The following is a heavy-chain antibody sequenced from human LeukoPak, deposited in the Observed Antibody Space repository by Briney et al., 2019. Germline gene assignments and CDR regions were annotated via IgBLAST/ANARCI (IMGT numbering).Heavy chain of an antibody. V-gene: IGHV3-23*01. CDR1: GFTFSSYA. D-gene: IGHD2-15*01. Sequence: GGSLRLSCAASGFTFSSYAMSWVRQAPGKGLEWVSAISGSGGSTYYADSVKGRFTISRDNSKNTLYLQMNCLRAEDTALSYCAKGATGGSLEYFDSWGQGTLVTVSS. CDR3: AKGATGGSLEYFDS. J-gene: IGHJ4*02. CDR2: ISGSGGST.